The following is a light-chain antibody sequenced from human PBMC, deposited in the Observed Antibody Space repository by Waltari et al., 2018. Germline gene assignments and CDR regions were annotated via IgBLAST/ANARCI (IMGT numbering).Light chain of an antibody. CDR2: DVS. CDR1: SSDVGGSNY. J-gene: IGLJ3*02. V-gene: IGLV2-14*01. Sequence: QSALTQPASVSGSPGQSITISCTGTSSDVGGSNYVTWYQQHPGKVPKLLIFDVSNRTSGVSNRFSGSKSGNTASLTISGLQAEDESDYYCCSFTSRSTWVFGGGTKLTVL. CDR3: CSFTSRSTWV.